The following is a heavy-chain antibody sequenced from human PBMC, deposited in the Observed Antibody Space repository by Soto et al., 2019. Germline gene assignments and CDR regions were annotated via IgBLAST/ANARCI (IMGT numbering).Heavy chain of an antibody. Sequence: GASVKVSCKASGFTFTGHYLHWVRQAPGQGLEWMGWINPNSGGTSYAQKFQGRVTMTRDTSITTAYMELSRLSSDDTAVYYCAKSGRFFRRSLGYFDFWGQGPLVTVSS. CDR3: AKSGRFFRRSLGYFDF. J-gene: IGHJ4*02. CDR2: INPNSGGT. CDR1: GFTFTGHY. V-gene: IGHV1-2*02. D-gene: IGHD6-13*01.